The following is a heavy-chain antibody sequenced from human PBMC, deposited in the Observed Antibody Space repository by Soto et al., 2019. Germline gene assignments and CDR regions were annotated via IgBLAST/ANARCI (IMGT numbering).Heavy chain of an antibody. Sequence: QITLKESGPTLVKPTQTLTLTCTVSGFALSTDGVGVGWIRQPPGKAPEWLALIYWDDDKRYRPSLKSRLTLTNAYSKKQVVLRMTNLYPVDTATYYGAHATYYDGSGGYYGFDLWGQGTLVTVSS. CDR1: GFALSTDGVG. CDR2: IYWDDDK. V-gene: IGHV2-5*02. CDR3: AHATYYDGSGGYYGFDL. D-gene: IGHD3-10*01. J-gene: IGHJ4*02.